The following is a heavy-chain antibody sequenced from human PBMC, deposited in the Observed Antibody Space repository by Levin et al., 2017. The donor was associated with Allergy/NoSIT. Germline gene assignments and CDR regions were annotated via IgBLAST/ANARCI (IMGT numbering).Heavy chain of an antibody. J-gene: IGHJ4*02. CDR3: ARDRGSGSYYIDY. CDR2: ISGSGSSM. CDR1: GFTFRDYY. D-gene: IGHD3-10*01. Sequence: LSLTCAASGFTFRDYYMSWIRQAPGKGLEWVSHISGSGSSMYYADSVKGRFTISRDNARNSLYLQLNSLRVEDTAFYYCARDRGSGSYYIDYWGQGTLVTVSS. V-gene: IGHV3-11*01.